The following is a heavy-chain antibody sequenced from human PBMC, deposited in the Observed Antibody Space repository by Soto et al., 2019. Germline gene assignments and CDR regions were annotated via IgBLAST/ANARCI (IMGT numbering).Heavy chain of an antibody. V-gene: IGHV3-23*01. J-gene: IGHJ5*02. CDR3: AKVGYSGGYSNTGFDP. Sequence: EVQLLESGGGLVQPGGSLRLSCAASGFTFSSHAMTWVRQAPGKGLEWVSAISGSGDSTHYADSVKGRFSISRDNSKNTLYLQMNSLRAEDTAVYYCAKVGYSGGYSNTGFDPWGQGTLVTVSS. D-gene: IGHD1-26*01. CDR2: ISGSGDST. CDR1: GFTFSSHA.